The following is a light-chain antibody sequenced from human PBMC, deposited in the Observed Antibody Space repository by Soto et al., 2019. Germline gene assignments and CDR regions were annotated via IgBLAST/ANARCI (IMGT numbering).Light chain of an antibody. Sequence: EIVFTQSPGTLSLSPGERAALSCRASQSISSTYLTWYHQRPGQAPRLLIYDASRRATGIPDRFSGSGSGTDFSLTISRLEPEDFAVYYCQHYDSARWTFGLGTKVDI. J-gene: IGKJ1*01. V-gene: IGKV3-20*01. CDR1: QSISSTY. CDR2: DAS. CDR3: QHYDSARWT.